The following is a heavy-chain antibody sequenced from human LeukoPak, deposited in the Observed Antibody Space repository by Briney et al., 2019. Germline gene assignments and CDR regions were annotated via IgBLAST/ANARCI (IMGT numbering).Heavy chain of an antibody. CDR1: GVTLSTYA. V-gene: IGHV3-23*01. D-gene: IGHD2-21*02. CDR2: ISGGGDIT. J-gene: IGHJ4*02. Sequence: GGSLRLSCAASGVTLSTYAMSWARQAPGKGLEWVSAISGGGDITYYADSVTGRFTISRDNSKDTLFLQMHSLRPGDTAVYYCVREDTPATANYWGQGILVTISS. CDR3: VREDTPATANY.